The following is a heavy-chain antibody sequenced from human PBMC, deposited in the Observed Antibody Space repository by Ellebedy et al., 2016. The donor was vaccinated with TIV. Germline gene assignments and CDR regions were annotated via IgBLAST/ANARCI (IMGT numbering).Heavy chain of an antibody. V-gene: IGHV3-30*04. CDR1: GFTSSGYA. CDR2: MSGDGGVQ. Sequence: GESLKISCAASGFTSSGYAMHWVRQSPGKGLEWVAFMSGDGGVQHYADSVKGRFTVSRDNPKSTVYLQMNSLRAEDTALYFCARGKGPGSFLVDYWGQGTPVTVSS. CDR3: ARGKGPGSFLVDY. J-gene: IGHJ4*02.